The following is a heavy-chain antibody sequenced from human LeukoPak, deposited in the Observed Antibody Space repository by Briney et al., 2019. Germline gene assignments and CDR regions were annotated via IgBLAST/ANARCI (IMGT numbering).Heavy chain of an antibody. CDR1: GGSFSGYY. D-gene: IGHD1-20*01. V-gene: IGHV4-34*01. CDR3: ARERGTARRPVGITGTESYYYYYGMDV. CDR2: INHSGST. J-gene: IGHJ6*02. Sequence: KPSETLSLTCAVYGGSFSGYYWSWIRQPPGKGLEWIGEINHSGSTNYNPSLKSRVTISVDTSKNQFSLKLSSVTAADTAVYYCARERGTARRPVGITGTESYYYYYGMDVWGQGTTVTVSS.